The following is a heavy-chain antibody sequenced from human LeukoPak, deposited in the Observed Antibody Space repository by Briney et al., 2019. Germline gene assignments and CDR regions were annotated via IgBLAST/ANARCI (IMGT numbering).Heavy chain of an antibody. CDR1: GFTFSTYA. Sequence: GRSLRLSCAASGFTFSTYAMHWVRQAPGKGLEWVAIVSYDGSNKYYADSVRGRFTISRDNSKNTLYLQMNSLRPEDTSMYYCARETLRNFDYWPRGTLVTVSS. D-gene: IGHD2-15*01. V-gene: IGHV3-30*04. CDR2: VSYDGSNK. J-gene: IGHJ4*02. CDR3: ARETLRNFDY.